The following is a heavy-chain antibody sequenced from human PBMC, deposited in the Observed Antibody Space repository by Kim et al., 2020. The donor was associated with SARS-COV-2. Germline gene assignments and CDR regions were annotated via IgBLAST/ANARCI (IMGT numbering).Heavy chain of an antibody. J-gene: IGHJ3*02. CDR2: IYYSGST. CDR3: ARALWGYDSSDALDI. CDR1: GGSVSSGSYY. Sequence: SETLSLTRTVSGGSVSSGSYYWSWIRQPPGKGLEWIGYIYYSGSTNYNPSLKSRVTISVDTSKNQFSLKLSSVTAADTAVYYCARALWGYDSSDALDIWGQGTMVTVSS. V-gene: IGHV4-61*01. D-gene: IGHD3-22*01.